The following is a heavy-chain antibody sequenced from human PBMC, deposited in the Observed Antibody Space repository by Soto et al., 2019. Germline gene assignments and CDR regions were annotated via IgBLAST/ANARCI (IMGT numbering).Heavy chain of an antibody. J-gene: IGHJ3*02. V-gene: IGHV3-48*02. D-gene: IGHD3-22*01. CDR1: GFTFSSYS. CDR3: ARVGCYYDSSGYYYAFDI. Sequence: GESLRLSCAASGFTFSSYSMNWVRQAPEKGLEWVSYISSSSSTIYYADSVKGRFTISRDNAKNSLYLQMNSLRDEDTAVYYCARVGCYYDSSGYYYAFDIWGQGTMVTVSS. CDR2: ISSSSSTI.